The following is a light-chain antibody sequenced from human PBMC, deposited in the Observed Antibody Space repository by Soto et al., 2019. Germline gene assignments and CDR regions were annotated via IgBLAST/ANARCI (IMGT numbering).Light chain of an antibody. CDR2: TDN. V-gene: IGLV1-47*02. CDR3: AAWDDSLSGVV. J-gene: IGLJ2*01. Sequence: QSVLTQPPSASGTPGLRVSVSCSGSSSNIGSNYVFWYQQLPGTAPKVLIHTDNQRPSGVPDRFSGSKSGTAASLAISGLRSEDEADYYCAAWDDSLSGVVFGGGTQLTVL. CDR1: SSNIGSNY.